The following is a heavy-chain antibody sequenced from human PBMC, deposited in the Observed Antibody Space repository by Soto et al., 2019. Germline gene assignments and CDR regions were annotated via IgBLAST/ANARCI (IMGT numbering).Heavy chain of an antibody. CDR3: AEGRPSGSRPHYYGMDG. V-gene: IGHV3-30*18. D-gene: IGHD1-26*01. Sequence: QVQLVESGGGVVQPGRSLRLSCAASGFTFSSYGMHWVRQAPGKGLEWVAVISYDGSNKYYADSVKGRFTISRDNSKNTLDLEMDGLRAEDKGGYYCAEGRPSGSRPHYYGMDGLGQGTTVTVSS. CDR1: GFTFSSYG. J-gene: IGHJ6*02. CDR2: ISYDGSNK.